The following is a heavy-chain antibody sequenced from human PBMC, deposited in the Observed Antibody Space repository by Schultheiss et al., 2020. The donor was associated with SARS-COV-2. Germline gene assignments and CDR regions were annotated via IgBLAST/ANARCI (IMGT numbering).Heavy chain of an antibody. V-gene: IGHV4-59*06. CDR3: ARTMGYCSTTSCPYFDY. J-gene: IGHJ4*02. CDR1: GASFTTYY. CDR2: IYYSGST. D-gene: IGHD2-2*01. Sequence: SETLSLTCAVSGASFTTYYWNWIRQPPGKGLEYIGYIYYSGSTYYNPSLKNRVTMSVDTSKNQFSLMLSSVTAADTAVYYCARTMGYCSTTSCPYFDYWGQGTLVTVSS.